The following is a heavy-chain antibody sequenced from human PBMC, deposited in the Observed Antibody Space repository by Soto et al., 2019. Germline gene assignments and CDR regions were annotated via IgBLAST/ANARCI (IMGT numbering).Heavy chain of an antibody. V-gene: IGHV3-74*01. Sequence: EVQLVESGGGLVLPGGSLRLSCAASGFTLSRYWKHWVRQAPGKGLVWVSRIICYGSDTHYADSVKGRFTISRDNAQNTLYLQMNSLRADDPAVDYCASNSAYAEGYYLYGSDVWGKETMVTGSS. CDR1: GFTLSRYW. CDR3: ASNSAYAEGYYLYGSDV. D-gene: IGHD3-16*01. CDR2: IICYGSDT. J-gene: IGHJ6*04.